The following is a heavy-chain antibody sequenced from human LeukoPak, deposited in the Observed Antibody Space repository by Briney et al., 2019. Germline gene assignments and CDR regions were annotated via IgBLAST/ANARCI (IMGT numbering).Heavy chain of an antibody. Sequence: GGSLRLSCVASGFTFGKYWMSWVRQAPGKGLEWVANIKLDGSEKNYVDSVKGRFSISRDNTKNSLYLQMNSLRVEDTAVFYCARDQYDTWSRRGNFDSWGQGTLVIVSS. D-gene: IGHD3-3*01. J-gene: IGHJ4*02. CDR3: ARDQYDTWSRRGNFDS. CDR1: GFTFGKYW. CDR2: IKLDGSEK. V-gene: IGHV3-7*03.